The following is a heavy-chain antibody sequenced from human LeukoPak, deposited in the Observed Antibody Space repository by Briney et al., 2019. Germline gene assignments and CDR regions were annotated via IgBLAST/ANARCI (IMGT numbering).Heavy chain of an antibody. CDR1: GFTFSNYG. V-gene: IGHV3-30*18. CDR2: VSYDGSNK. Sequence: GGSLRLSCAASGFTFSNYGMHWVRQAPGKGLEWVAVVSYDGSNKYYADSVKGRFTISRDNSKSTLYLQMNILRAEDTAVYSCAKDVGGYGFNYYFDYWGQGTLVTVSS. CDR3: AKDVGGYGFNYYFDY. D-gene: IGHD5-12*01. J-gene: IGHJ4*02.